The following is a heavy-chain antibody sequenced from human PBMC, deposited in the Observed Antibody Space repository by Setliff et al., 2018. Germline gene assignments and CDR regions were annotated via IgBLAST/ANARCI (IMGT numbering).Heavy chain of an antibody. CDR2: IWFDGGNE. D-gene: IGHD2-15*01. CDR1: GFTFRNYG. Sequence: GGSLRLSCAASGFTFRNYGMHWVRQAPGKGPEWVAVIWFDGGNEFYADSVRGRFTISRDNSKNMLYLQRDSLRVEDTAVYYCAKDQGTGYCSGGSCYLFEHWGQGVQVTVSS. V-gene: IGHV3-33*03. J-gene: IGHJ4*02. CDR3: AKDQGTGYCSGGSCYLFEH.